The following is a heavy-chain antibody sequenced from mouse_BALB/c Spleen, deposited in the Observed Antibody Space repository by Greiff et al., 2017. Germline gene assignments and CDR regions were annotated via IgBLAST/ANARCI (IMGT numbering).Heavy chain of an antibody. CDR3: ARCDDYDGDYFDY. CDR2: INPYNDGT. J-gene: IGHJ2*01. D-gene: IGHD2-4*01. V-gene: IGHV1-14*01. Sequence: LVESGPELVKPGASVKMSCKASGYTFTSYVMHWVKQKPGQGLEWIGYINPYNDGTKYNEKFKGKATLTSDKSSSTAYMELSSLTSEDSAVYYCARCDDYDGDYFDYWGQGTTLTVSS. CDR1: GYTFTSYV.